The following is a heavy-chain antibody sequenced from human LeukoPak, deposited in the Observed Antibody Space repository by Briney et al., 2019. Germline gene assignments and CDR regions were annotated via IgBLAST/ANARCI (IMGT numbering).Heavy chain of an antibody. J-gene: IGHJ3*01. CDR3: ARSSYSSSSSV. Sequence: GGSLRLSCLTSGFTLSTNAMSWVRQAPGKGLEWISGISGSGASTYYADSVKGRFTISRDDSRNTLYLQMNSLRAEDTAVYYCARSSYSSSSSVWGQGTMVTVSS. CDR2: ISGSGAST. V-gene: IGHV3-23*01. CDR1: GFTLSTNA. D-gene: IGHD6-6*01.